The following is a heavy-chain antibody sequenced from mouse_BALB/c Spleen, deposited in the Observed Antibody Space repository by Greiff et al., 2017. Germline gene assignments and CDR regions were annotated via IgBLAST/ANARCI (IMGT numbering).Heavy chain of an antibody. CDR2: INPSTGYT. CDR1: GYTFTSYW. J-gene: IGHJ2*01. CDR3: ARASRYHYFDY. Sequence: VKLMESGAELAKPGASVKMSCKASGYTFTSYWMHWVKQRPGQGLEWIGYINPSTGYTEYNQKFKDKATLTADKSSSTAYMQLSSLTSEDSAVYYCARASRYHYFDYWGQGTTLTVSS. V-gene: IGHV1-7*01. D-gene: IGHD2-14*01.